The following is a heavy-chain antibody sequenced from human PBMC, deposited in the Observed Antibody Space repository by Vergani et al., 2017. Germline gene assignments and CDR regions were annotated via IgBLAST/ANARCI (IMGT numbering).Heavy chain of an antibody. CDR3: ARQRAITMVRGVINRGAFDI. J-gene: IGHJ3*02. V-gene: IGHV4-34*01. Sequence: QVQLVESGGGLVKPGGSLRLSCAASGFTFSDYYMSWIRQPPGKGLEWIGEINHSGSTNYNPSLKSRVTISVETSKNQFSLKLSSVTAADTAVYYCARQRAITMVRGVINRGAFDIWGQGTMVTVSS. D-gene: IGHD3-10*01. CDR1: GFTFSDYY. CDR2: INHSGST.